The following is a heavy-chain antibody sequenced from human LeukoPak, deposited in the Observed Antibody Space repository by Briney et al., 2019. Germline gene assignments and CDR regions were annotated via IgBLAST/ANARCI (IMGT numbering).Heavy chain of an antibody. CDR1: GGSFSGYY. D-gene: IGHD3-10*01. J-gene: IGHJ3*02. Sequence: SETLSLTCAVYGGSFSGYYWSWIRQPPGKGLEWIGEINHSGSTNYNPSLKSRVTISVDTSKNQFSLKLSSVTAADTAVYYCARPMKMRGGSGHHGGVDAFDIWGQGTMVTVSS. V-gene: IGHV4-34*01. CDR3: ARPMKMRGGSGHHGGVDAFDI. CDR2: INHSGST.